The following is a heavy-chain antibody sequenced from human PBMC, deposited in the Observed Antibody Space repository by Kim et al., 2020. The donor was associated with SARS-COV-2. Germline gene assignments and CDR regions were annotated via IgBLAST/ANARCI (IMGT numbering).Heavy chain of an antibody. J-gene: IGHJ3*02. D-gene: IGHD1-26*01. Sequence: GGSLRLSCAASGFTFSTYWMHWVRQVPGKGLVWVSRVNGDGTEENYADSAKGRFTISRDNAKNTLYLQMNSLRAEATAVYYCARDGRTGIIAPSAFDIWG. V-gene: IGHV3-74*01. CDR1: GFTFSTYW. CDR3: ARDGRTGIIAPSAFDI. CDR2: VNGDGTEE.